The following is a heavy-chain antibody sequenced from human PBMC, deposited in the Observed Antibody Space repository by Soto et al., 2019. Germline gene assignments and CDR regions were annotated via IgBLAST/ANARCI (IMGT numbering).Heavy chain of an antibody. J-gene: IGHJ4*02. CDR3: ATNTGYSSSWSFLDY. Sequence: ASVKVSCKVSGYTLTELSMHWVRQAPGKGLEWMGGFDPEGGETIYAQKFQGRVTMTEDTSTDTAYMELSSLRSEDTAVYYCATNTGYSSSWSFLDYWGQGTLVTVSS. D-gene: IGHD6-13*01. CDR1: GYTLTELS. V-gene: IGHV1-24*01. CDR2: FDPEGGET.